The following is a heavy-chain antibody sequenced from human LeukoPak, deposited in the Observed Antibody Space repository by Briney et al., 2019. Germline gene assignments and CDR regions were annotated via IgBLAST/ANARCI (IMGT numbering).Heavy chain of an antibody. CDR1: GYTFTGYY. J-gene: IGHJ4*02. D-gene: IGHD6-13*01. Sequence: ASVKVSCKASGYTFTGYYMHWVRQAPGQGLEWMGWINPNSGGTNYAQKFQGRVTITADESTSTAYMELSSLRSEDTAVYYCARDRYSSSWYRPHYFDYWGREPWSPSPQ. CDR2: INPNSGGT. V-gene: IGHV1-2*02. CDR3: ARDRYSSSWYRPHYFDY.